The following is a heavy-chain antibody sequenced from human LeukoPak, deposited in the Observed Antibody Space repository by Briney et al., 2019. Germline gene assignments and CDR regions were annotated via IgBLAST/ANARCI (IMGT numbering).Heavy chain of an antibody. CDR1: GYPFTRYD. V-gene: IGHV1-2*02. D-gene: IGHD2-2*01. J-gene: IGHJ4*02. CDR2: INPNSGFT. CDR3: ARLADCSSSSCRSFDY. Sequence: ASVKVSCKASGYPFTRYDLHWVRPAPGQGLEWMGWINPNSGFTNYAQKFQGRVTMTRDTSISTAYMELSRLRSDDTAVYYCARLADCSSSSCRSFDYWGQGTLVTVSS.